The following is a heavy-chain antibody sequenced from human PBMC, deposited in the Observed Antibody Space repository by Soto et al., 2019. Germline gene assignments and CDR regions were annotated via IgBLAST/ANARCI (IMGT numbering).Heavy chain of an antibody. CDR3: ARDRKSITMIVVADRVGMDV. J-gene: IGHJ6*02. D-gene: IGHD3-22*01. CDR2: INPNSGGT. Sequence: ASVKVSCKASGYTFTGYYMHWVRQAPGQGLEWMGWINPNSGGTNYAQKFQGWVTMTRDTSISTAHMELSRLRSDDTAVYYCARDRKSITMIVVADRVGMDVWGQGTTVTVSS. V-gene: IGHV1-2*04. CDR1: GYTFTGYY.